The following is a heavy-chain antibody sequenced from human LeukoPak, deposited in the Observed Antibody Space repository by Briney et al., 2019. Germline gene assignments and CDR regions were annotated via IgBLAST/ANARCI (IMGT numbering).Heavy chain of an antibody. J-gene: IGHJ4*02. Sequence: AASVKVSCKASGYTFTTYAMNWVRQAPGQGLEWMGWISAYNGNTNYAQKLQGRVTMTTDTSTSTAYMELRSLRSDDTAVYYCARDLGYCSGGSCYSARGLEYFDYWGQGTLVAVSS. CDR3: ARDLGYCSGGSCYSARGLEYFDY. CDR1: GYTFTTYA. D-gene: IGHD2-15*01. CDR2: ISAYNGNT. V-gene: IGHV1-18*01.